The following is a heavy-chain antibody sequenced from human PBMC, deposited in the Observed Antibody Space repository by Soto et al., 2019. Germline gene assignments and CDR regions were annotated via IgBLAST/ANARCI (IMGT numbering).Heavy chain of an antibody. D-gene: IGHD3-10*01. CDR3: ARRWRDYGSGSYEYYFDY. J-gene: IGHJ4*02. CDR2: IYYSGST. V-gene: IGHV4-39*01. CDR1: GGSISSSSYY. Sequence: QLQLQESGPGLVKPSETLSLTCTVSGGSISSSSYYWGWIRQPPGKGLEWIGSIYYSGSTYYNPSLKSRVTIAVDTSKTQFSLKLSSVTAADTAVYYCARRWRDYGSGSYEYYFDYWGQGTLVTVSS.